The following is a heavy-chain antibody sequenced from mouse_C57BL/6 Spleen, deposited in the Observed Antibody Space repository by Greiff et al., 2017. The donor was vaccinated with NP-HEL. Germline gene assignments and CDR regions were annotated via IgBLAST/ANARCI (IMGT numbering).Heavy chain of an antibody. CDR1: GYTFTDYY. V-gene: IGHV1-76*01. D-gene: IGHD2-12*01. J-gene: IGHJ4*01. CDR2: IYPGSGNT. CDR3: ARSIPIYYAMDY. Sequence: LVESGAELVRPGASVKLSCKASGYTFTDYYINWVKQRPGQGLEWIARIYPGSGNTYYNEKFKGKATLTAEKSSSTAYMQLSSLTSEDSAVYFCARSIPIYYAMDYWGQGTSVTVSS.